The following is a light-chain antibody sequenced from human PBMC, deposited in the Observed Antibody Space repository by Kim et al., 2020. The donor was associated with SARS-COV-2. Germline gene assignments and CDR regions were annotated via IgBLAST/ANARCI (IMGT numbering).Light chain of an antibody. CDR2: DTS. Sequence: DIVLTQSPATLSLSPGETATLSCRASQSVSHYLTWYQQKPGQPPRLLIYDTSNRVTGIPARFSGIGSGTDFTLTISSLEPEDFAVYYCQQRNNWPPTFGQGKRLEIK. CDR3: QQRNNWPPT. J-gene: IGKJ5*01. CDR1: QSVSHY. V-gene: IGKV3-11*01.